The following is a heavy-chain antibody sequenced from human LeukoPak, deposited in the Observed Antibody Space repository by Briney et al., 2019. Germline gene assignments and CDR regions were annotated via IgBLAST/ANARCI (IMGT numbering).Heavy chain of an antibody. CDR2: ISWNSGYI. D-gene: IGHD6-19*01. Sequence: GGSLRLSCAASGFTFDAYAMHWVRQAPGKGLEWLSIISWNSGYIDYADSVKGRFTISRDNAKNFLFLQMDSLRTEDTAFYYCAKVRGTYSSGYYFDSWGQGTLVTVSS. CDR3: AKVRGTYSSGYYFDS. V-gene: IGHV3-9*01. CDR1: GFTFDAYA. J-gene: IGHJ4*02.